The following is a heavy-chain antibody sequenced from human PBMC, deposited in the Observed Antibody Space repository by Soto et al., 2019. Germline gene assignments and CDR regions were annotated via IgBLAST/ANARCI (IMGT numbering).Heavy chain of an antibody. CDR1: GLSLSTPGVG. J-gene: IGHJ3*01. D-gene: IGHD6-6*01. Sequence: QITLKESGPTLVKPTQTLTLTCTFSGLSLSTPGVGVGWIRQPPGKALDWLAVIYWDDDKRYRPSLKSRLTITKDPSRSHVVLTMSNMDAEDTATYYCTQSIAARPVLGAFDVWGQGTMVTVSS. CDR2: IYWDDDK. CDR3: TQSIAARPVLGAFDV. V-gene: IGHV2-5*02.